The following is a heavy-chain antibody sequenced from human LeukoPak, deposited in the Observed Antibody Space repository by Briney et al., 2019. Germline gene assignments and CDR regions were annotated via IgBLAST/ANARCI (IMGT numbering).Heavy chain of an antibody. J-gene: IGHJ5*02. CDR1: GDSISSYY. CDR3: ARLAGYYYDSSGYNWFDP. V-gene: IGHV4-4*09. Sequence: PSETLSLTCTVSGDSISSYYWSWIRQPPGKGLEWIGYIYTSGSTNYNPSLKSRVTISVDTSKNQFSLKLSSVTAADTAVYYCARLAGYYYDSSGYNWFDPWGQGTLVTVSS. D-gene: IGHD3-22*01. CDR2: IYTSGST.